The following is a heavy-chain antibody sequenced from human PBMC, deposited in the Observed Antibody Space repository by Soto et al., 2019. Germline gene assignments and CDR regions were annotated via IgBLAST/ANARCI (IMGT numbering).Heavy chain of an antibody. D-gene: IGHD6-19*01. CDR3: ARGGYSSGWLDY. V-gene: IGHV3-33*01. CDR2: IWYDGSNK. J-gene: IGHJ4*02. Sequence: GGSLRLSCAASGFTFSSYGMHWVRQAPGKGLEWVAVIWYDGSNKYYADSVKGRFTISRDNSKNTLYLQMNSLRAEDTAVYYCARGGYSSGWLDYWGKGTLVTVS. CDR1: GFTFSSYG.